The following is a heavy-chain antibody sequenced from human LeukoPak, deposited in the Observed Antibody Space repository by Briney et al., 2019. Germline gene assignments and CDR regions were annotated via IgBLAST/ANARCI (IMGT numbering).Heavy chain of an antibody. J-gene: IGHJ4*02. V-gene: IGHV1-2*02. CDR1: GYTFTGYY. CDR3: ARPDSSGYYYFGY. CDR2: INPNSGGT. Sequence: GASVKVSCKASGYTFTGYYMHWVPQAPGQGLELMGWINPNSGGTNYAQKFQGRVTMTRDTSISTAYMELSRLRSDDTAVYYCARPDSSGYYYFGYWGQGTLVTVSS. D-gene: IGHD3-22*01.